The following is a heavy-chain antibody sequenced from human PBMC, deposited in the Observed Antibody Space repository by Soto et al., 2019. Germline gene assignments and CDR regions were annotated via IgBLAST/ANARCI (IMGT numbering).Heavy chain of an antibody. V-gene: IGHV3-74*01. CDR2: IDSAGSAT. J-gene: IGHJ3*02. D-gene: IGHD1-26*01. Sequence: EVQLVESGGGLVQPGGSLRLSCSASGFTFSSFWMHWVRQAPGKGPVWVSVIDSAGSATSYADSVKGRFTVSRDNAKNTLYLQMNRLRAEDTAVYYCVVVGAHGFDIWGQGTMVTVSS. CDR3: VVVGAHGFDI. CDR1: GFTFSSFW.